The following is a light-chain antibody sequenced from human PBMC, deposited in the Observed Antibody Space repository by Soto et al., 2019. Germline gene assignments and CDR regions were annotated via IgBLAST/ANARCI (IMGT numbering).Light chain of an antibody. V-gene: IGKV3-15*01. Sequence: EIVMTQSPATLSVSPGERATLSCRARQSVSSNLAWFQQRPGQAPRLLIYGASTRAAGIAARFSGSGSGTEFTLTISSLQSEDFAIYYCQHYNYWPYTFGQGTKLEIK. J-gene: IGKJ2*01. CDR3: QHYNYWPYT. CDR2: GAS. CDR1: QSVSSN.